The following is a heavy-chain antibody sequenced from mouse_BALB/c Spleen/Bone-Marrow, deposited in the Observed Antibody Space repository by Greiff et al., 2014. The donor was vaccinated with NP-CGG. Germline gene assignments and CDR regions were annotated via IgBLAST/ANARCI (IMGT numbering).Heavy chain of an antibody. J-gene: IGHJ4*01. CDR1: GYTFTEYI. CDR3: ARHEGDYGNYGGMDY. Sequence: QVQLKESGAELVKPGASVKLSCKASGYTFTEYIIRWVKQRSGQGLEWIGWFYPGSGSIKYNEKFKDKATLTADKSSSTVYMELSRLTSEDSAVYFCARHEGDYGNYGGMDYWGQGTSVTVSS. V-gene: IGHV1-62-2*01. D-gene: IGHD2-1*01. CDR2: FYPGSGSI.